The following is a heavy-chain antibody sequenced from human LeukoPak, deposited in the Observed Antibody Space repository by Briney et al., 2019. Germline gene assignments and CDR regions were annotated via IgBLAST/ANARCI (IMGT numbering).Heavy chain of an antibody. CDR2: INHSGST. V-gene: IGHV4-34*01. CDR1: GGSFSGYY. J-gene: IGHJ5*02. D-gene: IGHD1-26*01. CDR3: ARGRSGIRFDP. Sequence: SETLSLTCAVYGGSFSGYYWSRIRQPPGQGLEWIGEINHSGSTNYNPPLKRRITISVDTSTTQLSLKLSSVTAAATAVYYCARGRSGIRFDPWGQGTLVTVSS.